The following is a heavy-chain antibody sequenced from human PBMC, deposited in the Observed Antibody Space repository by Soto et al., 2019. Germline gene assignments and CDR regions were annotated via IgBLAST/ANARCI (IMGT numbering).Heavy chain of an antibody. CDR1: GYTFTDCH. V-gene: IGHV1-2*02. CDR2: INPNSGGT. Sequence: ASVKVSCKASGYTFTDCHVHWVRQAPGQGLEWMGWINPNSGGTKSAQKFQGRVTMTRDTSISTAYMELSRLRSDDTAVYYCARRKGDYYDSSGYHYYFDYWGQGTLVTVS. D-gene: IGHD3-22*01. CDR3: ARRKGDYYDSSGYHYYFDY. J-gene: IGHJ4*02.